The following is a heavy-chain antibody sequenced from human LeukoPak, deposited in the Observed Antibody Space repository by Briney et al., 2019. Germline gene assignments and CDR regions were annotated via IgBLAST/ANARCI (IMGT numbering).Heavy chain of an antibody. J-gene: IGHJ4*02. CDR3: ARDRGYGENFDY. Sequence: GGSLRLSCAASGFTFSSYAMSWVRQAPGKGLEWVSRINSDGSSTSYADSVKGRFTISRDNAKNTLYLQMNSLRAEDTAVYYCARDRGYGENFDYWGQGTLVTVSS. CDR2: INSDGSST. CDR1: GFTFSSYA. V-gene: IGHV3-74*01. D-gene: IGHD5-12*01.